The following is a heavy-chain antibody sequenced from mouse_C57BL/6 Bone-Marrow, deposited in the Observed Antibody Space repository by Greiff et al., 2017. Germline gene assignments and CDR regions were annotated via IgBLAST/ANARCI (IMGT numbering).Heavy chain of an antibody. D-gene: IGHD2-4*01. Sequence: QVQLQQSGPGLVQPSQSLSITCTVSGFSLTSYGVHWVRQSPGKGLEWLGVIWRGGSTAYNAAFISRLSISKDNSKSQVFFKMNRLQADDTAIYYCARGLRRGAMDYWGQGTSVTVSS. CDR1: GFSLTSYG. CDR3: ARGLRRGAMDY. CDR2: IWRGGST. V-gene: IGHV2-2*01. J-gene: IGHJ4*01.